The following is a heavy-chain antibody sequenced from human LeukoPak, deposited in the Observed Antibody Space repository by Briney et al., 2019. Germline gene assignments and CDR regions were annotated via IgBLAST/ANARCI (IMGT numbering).Heavy chain of an antibody. CDR1: GFTFSSYS. V-gene: IGHV3-21*01. CDR2: ISSSSSYI. D-gene: IGHD3-22*01. Sequence: PGGSLRLSCAASGFTFSSYSMNWVRQAPGKGLEWVSSISSSSSYIYYADSVKGRFTISRDNAKNSLNLQMNSLRAEDTAVYYCARGEDYYDNSGLPHDAFDIWGQGTMVTVSS. J-gene: IGHJ3*02. CDR3: ARGEDYYDNSGLPHDAFDI.